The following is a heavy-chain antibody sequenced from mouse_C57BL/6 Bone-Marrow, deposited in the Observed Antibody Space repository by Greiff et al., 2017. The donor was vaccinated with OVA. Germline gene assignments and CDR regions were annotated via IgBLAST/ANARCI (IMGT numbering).Heavy chain of an antibody. CDR2: ISSGGSYT. D-gene: IGHD4-1*01. V-gene: IGHV5-6*01. Sequence: EVKLMESGGDLVKPGGSLKLSCAASGFTFSSYGMSWVRQTPDKRLEWIATISSGGSYTYYPDSVKGRFTISRDNAKNTLYLQMSSLKSEDTAMYYCARPSGTLYFDYWGKGTTLTVSS. J-gene: IGHJ2*01. CDR3: ARPSGTLYFDY. CDR1: GFTFSSYG.